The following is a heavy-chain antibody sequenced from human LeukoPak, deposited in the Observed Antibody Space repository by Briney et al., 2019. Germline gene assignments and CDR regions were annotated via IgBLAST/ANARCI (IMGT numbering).Heavy chain of an antibody. CDR1: GLTFSYYG. D-gene: IGHD2-15*01. CDR2: IRFEGNDK. CDR3: ARDPPYCSGGSCYSSDYMDV. V-gene: IGHV3-30*02. J-gene: IGHJ6*03. Sequence: PGGSLRLSCVASGLTFSYYGMHWVRQAPGKGLEWVSFIRFEGNDKYYADSVKGRFSISRDNSKNTLYLEMNSLRVEDTAVYYCARDPPYCSGGSCYSSDYMDVWGKGTTVTISS.